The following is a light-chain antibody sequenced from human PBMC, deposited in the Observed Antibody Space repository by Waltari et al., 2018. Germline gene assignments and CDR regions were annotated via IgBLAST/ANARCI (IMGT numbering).Light chain of an antibody. J-gene: IGKJ1*01. V-gene: IGKV3-20*01. Sequence: EIVLTQSPGTLSLSPGERATLSCRASQSVYSSYLAWYQQKPGQAPRLLIYGASSRATCVPDSVSGSGSGTDFTLTISSLEPEDFAVYYCQQSGSSPWTFGQGTKVEIK. CDR1: QSVYSSY. CDR3: QQSGSSPWT. CDR2: GAS.